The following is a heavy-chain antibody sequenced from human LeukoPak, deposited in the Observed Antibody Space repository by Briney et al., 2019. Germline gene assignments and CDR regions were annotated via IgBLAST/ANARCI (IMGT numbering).Heavy chain of an antibody. J-gene: IGHJ5*01. D-gene: IGHD3-16*01. CDR3: MRAPTNYVAS. Sequence: GGSLRLSCAASGFTVSSTYMSWVRQAPGKGLEWVSVIYSGGSTYYADSVKGRFTISRDNSKNTLYLQMNSLGAEDTAVYYCMRAPTNYVASWGQGTLVTVSS. CDR2: IYSGGST. CDR1: GFTVSSTY. V-gene: IGHV3-53*01.